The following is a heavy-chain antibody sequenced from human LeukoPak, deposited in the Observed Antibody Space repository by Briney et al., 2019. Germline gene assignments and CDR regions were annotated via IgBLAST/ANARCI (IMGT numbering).Heavy chain of an antibody. J-gene: IGHJ4*02. CDR2: ISYDGSNK. D-gene: IGHD6-13*01. V-gene: IGHV3-30*04. Sequence: PGRSLRLSCAASGFTFSSYAMHWVRQAPGKGLEWVAVISYDGSNKYYADSVKGRFTISRDNSKNTLYLQMNSLRAEDTAVYYCARDLSSSWTTIDYWGQGTLVTVSS. CDR1: GFTFSSYA. CDR3: ARDLSSSWTTIDY.